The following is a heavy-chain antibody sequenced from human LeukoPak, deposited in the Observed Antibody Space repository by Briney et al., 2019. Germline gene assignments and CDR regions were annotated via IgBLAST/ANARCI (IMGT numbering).Heavy chain of an antibody. Sequence: GESLKISCKGSGYSFTSYWIGWVRQMPGKGLEWMGIIYPGDSGTRYSPSFQGQVTISADKSISTAYLQWSSLKASDTAMYYCARRGSYSSSWYGYYFDYWGQGTLVTVSS. J-gene: IGHJ4*02. CDR2: IYPGDSGT. CDR3: ARRGSYSSSWYGYYFDY. V-gene: IGHV5-51*01. D-gene: IGHD6-13*01. CDR1: GYSFTSYW.